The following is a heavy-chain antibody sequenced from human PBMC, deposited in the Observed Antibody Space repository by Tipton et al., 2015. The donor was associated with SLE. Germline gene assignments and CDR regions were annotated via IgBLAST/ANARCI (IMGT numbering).Heavy chain of an antibody. J-gene: IGHJ4*02. Sequence: TLSLTCTVSGGSMNSGNYYWTWIRQSAGKGLEWIGHIYTSRITNYNPSLRSRVTISPDTSKNQFSLKLSSVTAADTAVYYCARVASSSTWYFDYWGQGTLVTVSS. CDR3: ARVASSSTWYFDY. CDR2: IYTSRIT. V-gene: IGHV4-61*09. D-gene: IGHD6-19*01. CDR1: GGSMNSGNYY.